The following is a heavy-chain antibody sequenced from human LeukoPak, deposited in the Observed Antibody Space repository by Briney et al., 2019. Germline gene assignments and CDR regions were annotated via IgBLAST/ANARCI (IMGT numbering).Heavy chain of an antibody. Sequence: ASVTVSCKASGYTFTNYYMHWVRQAPGQGLEWMGIINPSGGTTTYAQKFQGRVTMTRDTSTSTVYMELSSLRYEDTAVYYCAREIGPIQLHLWGSAFDYWGQGTLVTVSS. CDR1: GYTFTNYY. V-gene: IGHV1-46*01. CDR2: INPSGGTT. CDR3: AREIGPIQLHLWGSAFDY. J-gene: IGHJ4*02. D-gene: IGHD5-18*01.